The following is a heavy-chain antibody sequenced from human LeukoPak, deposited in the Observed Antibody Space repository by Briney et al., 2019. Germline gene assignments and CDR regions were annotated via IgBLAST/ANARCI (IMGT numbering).Heavy chain of an antibody. J-gene: IGHJ4*02. D-gene: IGHD2-8*02. Sequence: GGSLRLSCAASGFTFSRNAIHWVRQGPGKGLEWVSYIAHHGSNKYYADSVKGRFTISRDNSKRTLYLRMNSLRADDTAVYYCAKDGSWSCTDWGQGTLVTVSS. V-gene: IGHV3-30*02. CDR3: AKDGSWSCTD. CDR2: IAHHGSNK. CDR1: GFTFSRNA.